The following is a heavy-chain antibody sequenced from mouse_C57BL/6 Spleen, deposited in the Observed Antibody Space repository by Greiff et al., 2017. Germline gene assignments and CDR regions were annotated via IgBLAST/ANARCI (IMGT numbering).Heavy chain of an antibody. CDR1: GFTFSNYW. CDR3: TGLYYYGSKDYFDV. J-gene: IGHJ1*03. V-gene: IGHV6-3*01. CDR2: IGLKSDNYAT. Sequence: EVKVEESGGGLVQPGGSMKLSCVASGFTFSNYWMNWVRQSPEKGLEWVAQIGLKSDNYATHYAESVKGRFTISRDDSKSSVYLQMNNLRAEDTGIYYCTGLYYYGSKDYFDVWGTGTTVTVSS. D-gene: IGHD1-1*01.